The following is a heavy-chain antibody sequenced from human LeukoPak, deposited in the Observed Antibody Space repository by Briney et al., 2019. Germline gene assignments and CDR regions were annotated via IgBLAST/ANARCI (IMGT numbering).Heavy chain of an antibody. V-gene: IGHV1-69*13. D-gene: IGHD1-14*01. CDR3: ARVNPYAANYYMDV. CDR1: GGTFSSYA. CDR2: IIPIFGTA. Sequence: GASVKVSCKASGGTFSSYAISWVRQAPGQGLEWMGGIIPIFGTANYAQKFQGRVTITADESTSTAYMELSSLRSEDTAVYYCARVNPYAANYYMDVWGKGTTVTISS. J-gene: IGHJ6*03.